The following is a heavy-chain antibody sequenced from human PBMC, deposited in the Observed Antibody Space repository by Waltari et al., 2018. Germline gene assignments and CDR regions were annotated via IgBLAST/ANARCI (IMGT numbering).Heavy chain of an antibody. J-gene: IGHJ3*02. Sequence: EVQLVESGGGLIQPGGSLRLSCAASGFTVSSNYSSWVRQAPGTGLEWVSVIYSGGSTYYADSVKGRFTISRDNSKNTLYLQMNSLRAEDTAVYYCARDGFLEWGHTKSGAFDIWGQGTMVTVSS. CDR1: GFTVSSNY. D-gene: IGHD3-3*01. CDR3: ARDGFLEWGHTKSGAFDI. V-gene: IGHV3-53*01. CDR2: IYSGGST.